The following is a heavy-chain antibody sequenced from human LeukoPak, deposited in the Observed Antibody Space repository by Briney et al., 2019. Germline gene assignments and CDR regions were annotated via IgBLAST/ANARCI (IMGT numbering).Heavy chain of an antibody. D-gene: IGHD5-12*01. J-gene: IGHJ4*02. CDR1: GGSISRYY. CDR3: ARQGYSAYEILDY. V-gene: IGHV4-59*01. Sequence: SETLSLTCSVSGGSISRYYWSWIRQPPGKGLEWIGYIYYSGSTNYNPSLKSRVTISVDTSKNQFSLQLSSVTAADTAVYYCARQGYSAYEILDYWGQGTLVTVSS. CDR2: IYYSGST.